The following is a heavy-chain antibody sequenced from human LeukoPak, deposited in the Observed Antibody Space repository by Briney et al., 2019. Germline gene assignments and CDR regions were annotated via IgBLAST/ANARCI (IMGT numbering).Heavy chain of an antibody. J-gene: IGHJ6*02. D-gene: IGHD3-9*01. CDR3: ARALLHFDISTGYHNQAYGMDV. CDR2: IYYSGST. Sequence: PSQTLSLTCTVSGGSISSGGYYWSWIRQHPGKGLEWIGYIYYSGSTYYNPSLKSRVTISVDTFKNQFSLKLSSVTAADTAVYYCARALLHFDISTGYHNQAYGMDVWGQGTTVTVSS. V-gene: IGHV4-31*03. CDR1: GGSISSGGYY.